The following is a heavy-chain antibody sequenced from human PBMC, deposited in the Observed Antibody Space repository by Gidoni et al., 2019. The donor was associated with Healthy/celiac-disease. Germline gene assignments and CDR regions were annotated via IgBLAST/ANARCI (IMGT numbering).Heavy chain of an antibody. CDR3: ARISAAAGLFDY. V-gene: IGHV2-70*15. J-gene: IGHJ4*02. Sequence: QVTLRESGPALVKPTQTLTLTCTFSGFSLSTSGMCVSWIRQPPGKALEWLARIDWDDDKYYSTSLKTRLTISKDTSKNQVVLTMTNMDPVDTATYYCARISAAAGLFDYWGQGTLVTVSS. CDR2: IDWDDDK. CDR1: GFSLSTSGMC. D-gene: IGHD6-13*01.